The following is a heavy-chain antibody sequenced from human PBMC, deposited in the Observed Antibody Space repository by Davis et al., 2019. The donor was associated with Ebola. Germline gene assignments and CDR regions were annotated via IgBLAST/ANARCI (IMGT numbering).Heavy chain of an antibody. CDR1: GGFVSSGGYS. D-gene: IGHD2-2*01. Sequence: SETLSLTCAVSGGFVSSGGYSWSWIRQPPGKGLEWIGYYYYTGSTYYSPSFQGHVTISADKSISTAYLQWSSLKASDTAMYYCARQGYQLLFENWFDPWDQGTLVTVSS. CDR2: YYYTGST. V-gene: IGHV4-30-4*07. CDR3: ARQGYQLLFENWFDP. J-gene: IGHJ5*02.